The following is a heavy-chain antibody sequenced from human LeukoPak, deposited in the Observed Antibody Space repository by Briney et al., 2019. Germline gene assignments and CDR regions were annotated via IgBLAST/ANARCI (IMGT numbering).Heavy chain of an antibody. D-gene: IGHD3-10*01. V-gene: IGHV6-1*01. Sequence: SQTLSLTCAISGDSVSSNSAAWTWIRQSPSRGLEWLGRTYYRSKWYNDYAVSVKSRITINPDTSKSQFSLQLNSVTPEDTAVYYCARDGWFGELLSPPRMDVWGQGTTVTVSS. CDR2: TYYRSKWYN. CDR3: ARDGWFGELLSPPRMDV. J-gene: IGHJ6*02. CDR1: GDSVSSNSAA.